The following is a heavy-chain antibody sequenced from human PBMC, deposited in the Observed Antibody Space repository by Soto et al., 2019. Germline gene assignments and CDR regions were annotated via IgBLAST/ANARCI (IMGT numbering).Heavy chain of an antibody. CDR3: ARQRSTTVTTRYYFDY. CDR2: IYYSGST. D-gene: IGHD4-17*01. CDR1: GGSISSYD. V-gene: IGHV4-59*08. Sequence: SETLSLTCTVSGGSISSYDWSWIRQPPGKGLEWIGYIYYSGSTNYNPSLKSRVTISVDTSKNQFSLKLSSVTAADTAVYYCARQRSTTVTTRYYFDYWGQGTLVTVSS. J-gene: IGHJ4*02.